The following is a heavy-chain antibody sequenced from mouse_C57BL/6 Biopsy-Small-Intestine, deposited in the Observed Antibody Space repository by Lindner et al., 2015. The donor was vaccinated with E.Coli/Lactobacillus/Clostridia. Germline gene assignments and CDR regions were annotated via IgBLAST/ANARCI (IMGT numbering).Heavy chain of an antibody. J-gene: IGHJ3*01. CDR3: VTGIEWEWEKPRAFDI. CDR2: FDPEDGET. D-gene: IGHD1-3*01. CDR1: GYTLTKLF. Sequence: SVKVSCKISGYTLTKLFMHWVRQAPGEGLEWMGGFDPEDGETIYAQKFQGRVTMTEDTSTDTAYMELSSLRSEDTAMYYCVTGIEWEWEKPRAFDIWGQGTMVTVSP. V-gene: IGHV1-59*01.